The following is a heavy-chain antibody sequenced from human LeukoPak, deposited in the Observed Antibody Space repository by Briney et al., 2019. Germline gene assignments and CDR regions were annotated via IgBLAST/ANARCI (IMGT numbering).Heavy chain of an antibody. J-gene: IGHJ1*01. CDR3: AREPVSSTGVLQH. D-gene: IGHD2-8*02. CDR1: GGTFSSYA. CDR2: IIPILGIA. Sequence: SVKVSCKASGGTFSSYAISWVRQAPGQGLEWMGRIIPILGIANYAQKFQGRVTITADKSTNTAYMELSSLRSEDTAVYYCAREPVSSTGVLQHWGQGTLVTVSS. V-gene: IGHV1-69*04.